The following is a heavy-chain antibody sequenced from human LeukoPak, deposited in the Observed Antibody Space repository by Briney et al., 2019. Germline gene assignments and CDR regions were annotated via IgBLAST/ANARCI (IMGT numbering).Heavy chain of an antibody. CDR3: AKSPYDFWSGGFDP. Sequence: PSETLSLTCTVSGGSISSYYWNLIRQPPGKGLEWIGYIYYSGTTNYNPSLKSRVTISVDTSKNQLSLKLTSVTAADTAVYYCAKSPYDFWSGGFDPWGQGTLVTVSS. J-gene: IGHJ5*02. V-gene: IGHV4-59*08. CDR1: GGSISSYY. D-gene: IGHD3-3*01. CDR2: IYYSGTT.